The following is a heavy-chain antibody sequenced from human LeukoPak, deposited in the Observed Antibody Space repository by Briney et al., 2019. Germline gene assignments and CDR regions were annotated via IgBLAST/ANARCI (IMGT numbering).Heavy chain of an antibody. CDR3: AKDIRPLGYCSSTSCSRFDY. V-gene: IGHV3-9*01. J-gene: IGHJ4*02. D-gene: IGHD2-2*01. Sequence: GRSLRLSCAASGFTFDDYAMHWVRQAPGKGLEWVSGISWNSGSIGYADSVKGRFTISRDNAKSSLYLQMNSLRAEDTALYYCAKDIRPLGYCSSTSCSRFDYWGQGTLVTVSS. CDR1: GFTFDDYA. CDR2: ISWNSGSI.